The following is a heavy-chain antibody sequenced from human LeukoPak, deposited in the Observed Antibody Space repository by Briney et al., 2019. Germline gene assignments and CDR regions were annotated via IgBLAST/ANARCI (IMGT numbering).Heavy chain of an antibody. J-gene: IGHJ4*02. Sequence: GGSLRLSCAASGFTFTTYWMSWVRQAPGKGLEWVANINQDGTEKFYVDSVKGRFTISRDNAKNSLYLQMNSLSAEDTAVYYCARRKPYSSSSHIDYWGQGTLLTVSS. CDR1: GFTFTTYW. D-gene: IGHD2-2*01. CDR3: ARRKPYSSSSHIDY. CDR2: INQDGTEK. V-gene: IGHV3-7*01.